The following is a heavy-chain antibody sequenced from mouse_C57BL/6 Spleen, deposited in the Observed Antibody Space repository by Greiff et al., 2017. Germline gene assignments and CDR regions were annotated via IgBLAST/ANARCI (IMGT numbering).Heavy chain of an antibody. V-gene: IGHV1-53*01. D-gene: IGHD1-1*01. Sequence: QVQLQQPGTELVKPGASVKLSCKASGYTFTSYWMHWVKQRPGQGLEWIGNINPSNGGTNYNEKFKSKATLTVDKSSSTAYMQLSSLTSEDSAVYYCAREYGTTVVDTGYFDYWGQGTTLTVSS. J-gene: IGHJ2*01. CDR2: INPSNGGT. CDR1: GYTFTSYW. CDR3: AREYGTTVVDTGYFDY.